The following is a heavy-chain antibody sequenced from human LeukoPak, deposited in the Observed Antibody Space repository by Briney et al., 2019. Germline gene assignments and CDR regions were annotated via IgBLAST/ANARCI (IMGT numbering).Heavy chain of an antibody. Sequence: PGGSLRLSCAASGFTFSTYDMHWVRQATGKGLEWVSSIGKGGDTYYSGSVKGRFTISRENAKNSVYLQMNSLRVGDTAVYYCARGAPSGFDYWGQGTLVTVSS. CDR1: GFTFSTYD. J-gene: IGHJ4*02. CDR3: ARGAPSGFDY. D-gene: IGHD1-26*01. CDR2: IGKGGDT. V-gene: IGHV3-13*01.